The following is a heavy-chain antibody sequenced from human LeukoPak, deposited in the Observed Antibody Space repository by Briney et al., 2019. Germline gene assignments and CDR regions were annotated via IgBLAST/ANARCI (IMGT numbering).Heavy chain of an antibody. CDR3: YSTGFYVAGQDAFDF. CDR2: ITKSGNT. CDR1: GDSISKTNYH. V-gene: IGHV4-39*01. J-gene: IGHJ3*01. Sequence: SETLSLTCTVSGDSISKTNYHWGWIRQPPGKGLERIVSITKSGNTYYSQFPKSRITISLDTSNNKFSLNLASETAADTAVYYCYSTGFYVAGQDAFDFWGQGTMVTVSS. D-gene: IGHD2/OR15-2a*01.